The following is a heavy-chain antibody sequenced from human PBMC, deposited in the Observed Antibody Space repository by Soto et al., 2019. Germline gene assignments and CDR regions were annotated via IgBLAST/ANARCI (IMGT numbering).Heavy chain of an antibody. CDR3: ARSVYDFWSGQVVYYYYGMDV. Sequence: GASVKVSCKASGYTFTGYYMHWVRQAPGQGXEWMGWINPNSGGTNYAQKFQGRVTMTRDTSISTAYMELSRLRSDDTAVYYCARSVYDFWSGQVVYYYYGMDVWGQGTTVTVSS. D-gene: IGHD3-3*01. V-gene: IGHV1-2*02. J-gene: IGHJ6*02. CDR1: GYTFTGYY. CDR2: INPNSGGT.